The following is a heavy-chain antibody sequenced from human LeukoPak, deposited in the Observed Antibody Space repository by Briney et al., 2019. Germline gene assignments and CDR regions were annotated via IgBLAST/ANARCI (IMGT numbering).Heavy chain of an antibody. CDR3: ARLDCSSTSCHQAGGDY. CDR1: GGTFSSYA. Sequence: ASVKVSCKASGGTFSSYAISWVRQAPGQGLEWMGGIIPIFGTANYAQKFQGRVTITADESTSTAYMELSSLRSEDTAVYYCARLDCSSTSCHQAGGDYWGQGTLVTVSS. V-gene: IGHV1-69*01. J-gene: IGHJ4*02. CDR2: IIPIFGTA. D-gene: IGHD2-2*01.